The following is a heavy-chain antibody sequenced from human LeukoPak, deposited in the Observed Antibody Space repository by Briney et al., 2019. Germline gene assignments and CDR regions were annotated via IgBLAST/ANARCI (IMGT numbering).Heavy chain of an antibody. CDR3: ARSPYDSSGY. J-gene: IGHJ4*02. CDR1: GFTVSSNY. Sequence: PGGSLRLSCAASGFTVSSNYMSWVRQAPGKGLEWVSVIYSGGSTYYADSVKGRFTISRDNSKDTLYLQMNSLRAEDTAVYYCARSPYDSSGYWGQGTLVTVSS. V-gene: IGHV3-66*02. CDR2: IYSGGST. D-gene: IGHD3-22*01.